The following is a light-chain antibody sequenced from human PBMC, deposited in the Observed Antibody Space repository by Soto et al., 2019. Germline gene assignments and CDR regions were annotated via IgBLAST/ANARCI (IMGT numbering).Light chain of an antibody. CDR2: NAS. CDR3: QQTYTTPLT. CDR1: QTISKF. J-gene: IGKJ4*01. V-gene: IGKV1-39*01. Sequence: DIQMTQSPSSLSASLGDRLTITCRASQTISKFLNWYQQKPGRAPKLLIYNASSLQSGVPSRFSGSGSGTDFTLTITSLQPADFATYYCQQTYTTPLTFGGGTKVDI.